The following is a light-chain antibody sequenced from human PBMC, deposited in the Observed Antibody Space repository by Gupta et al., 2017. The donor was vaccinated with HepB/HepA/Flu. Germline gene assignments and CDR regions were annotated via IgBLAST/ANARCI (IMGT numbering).Light chain of an antibody. CDR2: DAS. Sequence: VLFPHYPATLSLSPGERATLSCRASQSVSSYLAWYQQKPGQAPRLLIYDASNRATGIPARFSGSGSETDFTLTISSLEPEDFAVYYCQQRSNWPLTFGGGTKVEIK. J-gene: IGKJ4*01. V-gene: IGKV3-11*01. CDR1: QSVSSY. CDR3: QQRSNWPLT.